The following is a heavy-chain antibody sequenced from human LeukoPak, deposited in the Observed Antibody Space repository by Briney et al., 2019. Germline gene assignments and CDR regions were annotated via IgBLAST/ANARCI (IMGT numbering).Heavy chain of an antibody. Sequence: PGGSLRPSCAASGFTFSDYYMSWIRQAPGKGLEWVSYISSSGSTIYYADSVKGRFTISRDNAKNSLYLQMNSLRAEDTAVYYCARHNHPPGIVGATMIDNWFDPWGQGTLVTVSS. V-gene: IGHV3-11*01. J-gene: IGHJ5*02. D-gene: IGHD1-26*01. CDR2: ISSSGSTI. CDR3: ARHNHPPGIVGATMIDNWFDP. CDR1: GFTFSDYY.